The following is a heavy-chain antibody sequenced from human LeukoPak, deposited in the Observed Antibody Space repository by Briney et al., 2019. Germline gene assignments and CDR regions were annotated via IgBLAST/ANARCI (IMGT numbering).Heavy chain of an antibody. CDR1: GFTFSNFP. D-gene: IGHD3-22*01. Sequence: PGGSLRLSCSASGFTFSNFPMHWVRQAPGMGLEYVSAISIDGGSAYYADSVKGRFTISRDNSKNTLYLQMNSLRVEDTAVYYCAKAIFFGSGSYYAYWGRGTLVTVSS. J-gene: IGHJ4*02. V-gene: IGHV3-64D*09. CDR3: AKAIFFGSGSYYAY. CDR2: ISIDGGSA.